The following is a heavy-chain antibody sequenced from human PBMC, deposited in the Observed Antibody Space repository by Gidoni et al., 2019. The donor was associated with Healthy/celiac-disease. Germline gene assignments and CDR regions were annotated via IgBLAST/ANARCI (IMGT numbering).Heavy chain of an antibody. V-gene: IGHV1-46*03. CDR3: ARAITSVTTVTTSRYFDL. Sequence: QVQLVQSGAEVKKPGASVKVSCTASGYTFTSYYMHWVRQAPGQGLEWMGIINPSGGSTSYAQKFQGRVTMTRDTSTSTVYMELSSLRSEDTAVYYCARAITSVTTVTTSRYFDLWGRGTLVTVSS. CDR1: GYTFTSYY. CDR2: INPSGGST. J-gene: IGHJ2*01. D-gene: IGHD4-4*01.